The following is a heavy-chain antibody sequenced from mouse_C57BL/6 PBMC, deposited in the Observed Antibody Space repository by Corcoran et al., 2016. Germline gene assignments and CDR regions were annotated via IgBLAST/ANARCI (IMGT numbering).Heavy chain of an antibody. D-gene: IGHD2-1*01. CDR3: AKIYYGNPYWYFDV. CDR2: INTYSGVP. J-gene: IGHJ1*03. Sequence: QIQLVQSGPELKKPGETVKISCKASGYTFTTYGMSWVKQAPGKGLKWMGWINTYSGVPTYADDFKGRFAFSLETSASTAYLQINNLKNEDTATYFCAKIYYGNPYWYFDVWGTGTTVTVSS. CDR1: GYTFTTYG. V-gene: IGHV9-3*01.